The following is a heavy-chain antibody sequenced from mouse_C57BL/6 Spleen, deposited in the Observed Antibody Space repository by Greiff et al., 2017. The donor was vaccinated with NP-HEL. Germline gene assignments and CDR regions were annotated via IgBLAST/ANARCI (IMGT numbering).Heavy chain of an antibody. Sequence: QVQLQQSGAELVRPGASVTLSCKASGYTFTDYEMHWVKQTPVHGLEWIGAIDPETGGTAYNQKFKGKAILTADKSSSTAYMELRSLTSEDSAVYYCTRRSLDSSGYDFDYWGQGTTLTVSS. V-gene: IGHV1-15*01. D-gene: IGHD3-2*02. J-gene: IGHJ2*01. CDR2: IDPETGGT. CDR1: GYTFTDYE. CDR3: TRRSLDSSGYDFDY.